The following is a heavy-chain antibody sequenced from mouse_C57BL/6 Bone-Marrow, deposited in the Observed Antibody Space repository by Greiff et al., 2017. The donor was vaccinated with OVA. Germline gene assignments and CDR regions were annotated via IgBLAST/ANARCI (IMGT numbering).Heavy chain of an antibody. D-gene: IGHD3-1*01. CDR1: GYTFTDYE. J-gene: IGHJ4*01. Sequence: VQLVESGAELVRPGASVTLSCKASGYTFTDYEMHWVKQTPGQGLEWIGAIDPETGGTAYNQKFKGKAILTADKSSSTAYMELSSLTSEAPAACSLVVCCASDPTTGCTSHNQQFNAKAILTAYKSSSIAFMNLRSLTSEDSAVDYCTRGYSNYYAMYYWVRGTAVTVSS. V-gene: IGHV1-15*01. CDR2: IDPETGGT. CDR3: VVCCASDPTTGCTSHNQQFNAKAILTAYKSSSIAFMNLRSLTSEDSAVDYCTRGYSNYYAMYY.